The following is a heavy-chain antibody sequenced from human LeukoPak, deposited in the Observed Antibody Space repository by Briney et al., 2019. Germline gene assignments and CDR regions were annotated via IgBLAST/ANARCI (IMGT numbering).Heavy chain of an antibody. Sequence: PSETLSLTCTVSGASMTSCYRTRIRQPPGKGLEWIGYMYFGERTNYNPSLKSRATISIDTSKKQFSLNLKSVTAADTAVYYCERIPGDRPDDWGQGTLVTVS. CDR1: GASMTSCY. CDR3: ERIPGDRPDD. D-gene: IGHD7-27*01. V-gene: IGHV4-59*01. CDR2: MYFGERT. J-gene: IGHJ4*02.